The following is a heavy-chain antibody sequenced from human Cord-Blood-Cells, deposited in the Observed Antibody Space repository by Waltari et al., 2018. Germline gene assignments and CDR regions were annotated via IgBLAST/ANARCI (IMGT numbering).Heavy chain of an antibody. Sequence: QVQLPQSGPGLVKPSQPLSLNCAISGALVSTHSAVRHWIRHSPSRGLEWLGRTYYRSKWDNDYAVSVKSRITINPDTSKNQFSLQLNSVTPEDTAVYYCARDQLGRDDAFDIWGQGTMVTVSS. CDR1: GALVSTHSAV. CDR2: TYYRSKWDN. J-gene: IGHJ3*02. CDR3: ARDQLGRDDAFDI. D-gene: IGHD6-13*01. V-gene: IGHV6-1*02.